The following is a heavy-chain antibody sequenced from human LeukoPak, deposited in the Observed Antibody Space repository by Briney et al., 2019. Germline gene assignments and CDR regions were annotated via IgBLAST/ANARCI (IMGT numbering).Heavy chain of an antibody. D-gene: IGHD3-16*01. CDR2: ISQNGIP. CDR3: TRHDVVAVMGHGMAV. Sequence: SETLSLTCTVSGASIGSYYWSSMRQPPGKGLEWIGFISQNGIPHYTASLKSRVTISRDTSENQVSLILSSVTAADTAVYYCTRHDVVAVMGHGMAVWGQGTTVTVSS. V-gene: IGHV4-59*08. J-gene: IGHJ6*02. CDR1: GASIGSYY.